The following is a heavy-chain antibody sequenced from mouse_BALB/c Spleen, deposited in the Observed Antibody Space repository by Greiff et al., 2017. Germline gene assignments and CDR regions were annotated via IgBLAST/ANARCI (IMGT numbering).Heavy chain of an antibody. CDR1: GFSLTSYG. Sequence: VQLQQSGPGLVQPSQSLSITCTVSGFSLTSYGVHWVRQSSGKGLEWLGVIWSGGSTDYNAAFISRLSISKDNAKSQVFFKMNSLQANDTAIYYCAKRGNFDDGYYAMDYWGQGTSVTVSS. D-gene: IGHD2-3*01. J-gene: IGHJ4*01. CDR3: AKRGNFDDGYYAMDY. V-gene: IGHV2-2*02. CDR2: IWSGGST.